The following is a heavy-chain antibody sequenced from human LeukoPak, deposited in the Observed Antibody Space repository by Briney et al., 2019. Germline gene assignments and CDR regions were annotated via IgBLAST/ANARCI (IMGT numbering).Heavy chain of an antibody. V-gene: IGHV3-53*01. CDR1: GFTVSSNY. D-gene: IGHD4-17*01. CDR2: IYSGGST. Sequence: GGSLRLSCAASGFTVSSNYMSWVRQAPGKGLEWVSVIYSGGSTYYADSVKGRFTLSRDNSKNTLYLQMNSLRAEDTAVYYCAREGSTTVTTKRGGAFEIWGQGTMVTVSS. CDR3: AREGSTTVTTKRGGAFEI. J-gene: IGHJ3*02.